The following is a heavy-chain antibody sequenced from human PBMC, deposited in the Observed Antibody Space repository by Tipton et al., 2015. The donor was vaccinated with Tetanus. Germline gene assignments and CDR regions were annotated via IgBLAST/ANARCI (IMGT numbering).Heavy chain of an antibody. Sequence: SLRLSCAASGFTLSSSGMHWVRPAPGKGLVWVAVISYAGSNKYYADSVKGRFTISRDNSKNTLYLQMNSLRAEDTAVYYCAKVRFYYGSGNQGATYFDLWGRGTLVTVSS. CDR1: GFTLSSSG. CDR3: AKVRFYYGSGNQGATYFDL. J-gene: IGHJ2*01. CDR2: ISYAGSNK. V-gene: IGHV3-30*18. D-gene: IGHD3-10*01.